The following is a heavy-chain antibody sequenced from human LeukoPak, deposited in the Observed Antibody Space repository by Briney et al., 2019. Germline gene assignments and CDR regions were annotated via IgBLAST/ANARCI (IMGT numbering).Heavy chain of an antibody. J-gene: IGHJ4*02. CDR2: INHSGST. Sequence: SETLSPTCAVYGGSFSGYYWSWIRQPPGKGLEWIGEINHSGSTNYNPSLKSRVTISVDTSKNQFSLKLSSVTAADTAVYYCARGRGYDFWSGYYWDYWGQGTLVTVSS. D-gene: IGHD3-3*01. V-gene: IGHV4-34*01. CDR1: GGSFSGYY. CDR3: ARGRGYDFWSGYYWDY.